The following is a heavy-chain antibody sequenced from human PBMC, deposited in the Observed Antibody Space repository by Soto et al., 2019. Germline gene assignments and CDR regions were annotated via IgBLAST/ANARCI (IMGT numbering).Heavy chain of an antibody. CDR1: GGSISSGDYY. Sequence: QVQLQESGPGLVKPSQTLSLTCTVSGGSISSGDYYWSWIRQPPGKGLEWIGYIYYSGSTYYNPSLKSRVTISVDTSKNQFSLKLSSVTAADTAVYYCARDLLGNSWYVGWFDPWGQGTLVTVSS. J-gene: IGHJ5*02. D-gene: IGHD6-13*01. V-gene: IGHV4-30-4*01. CDR3: ARDLLGNSWYVGWFDP. CDR2: IYYSGST.